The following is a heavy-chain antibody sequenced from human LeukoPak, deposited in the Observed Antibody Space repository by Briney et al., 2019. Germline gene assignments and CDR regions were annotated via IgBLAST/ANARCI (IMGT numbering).Heavy chain of an antibody. J-gene: IGHJ6*02. CDR2: ISWDGAIM. CDR3: AKDISIGGYADGYFYGMDA. CDR1: GFRFDDYG. V-gene: IGHV3-9*01. Sequence: GGSLRLSCATSGFRFDDYGMHWVRQAPRKGLEWVSGISWDGAIMVYADSVKGRFTISRDNAKNSLYLQMNSLRAEDTALYYCAKDISIGGYADGYFYGMDAWGQGTTVTVSS. D-gene: IGHD5-12*01.